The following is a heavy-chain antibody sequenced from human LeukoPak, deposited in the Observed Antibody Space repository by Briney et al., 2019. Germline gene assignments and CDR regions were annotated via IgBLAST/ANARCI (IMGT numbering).Heavy chain of an antibody. CDR1: GGTFSSYA. J-gene: IGHJ4*02. CDR2: INPSGGST. V-gene: IGHV1-46*01. CDR3: ARSYYGSGSAVFDY. Sequence: ASVKVSCKASGGTFSSYAISWVRQAPGQGLEWMGIINPSGGSTSYAQKFQGRVTMTRDTSTSTVYMELSSLRSEDTAVYYCARSYYGSGSAVFDYWGQGTLVTVSS. D-gene: IGHD3-10*01.